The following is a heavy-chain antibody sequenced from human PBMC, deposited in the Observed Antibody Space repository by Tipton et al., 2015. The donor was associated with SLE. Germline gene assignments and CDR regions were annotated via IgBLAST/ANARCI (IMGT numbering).Heavy chain of an antibody. CDR1: RYSISSGYF. CDR2: MSHSGAP. CDR3: VRQYTTVTGYEY. J-gene: IGHJ4*02. Sequence: TLSLTCTVSRYSISSGYFWGWIRQPPGKGLEWIVTMSHSGAPYYNPSLESRVTMSIDTSKNQFSLELASVPAADTAIYYCVRQYTTVTGYEYWGQGTLVTVSS. D-gene: IGHD4-17*01. V-gene: IGHV4-38-2*02.